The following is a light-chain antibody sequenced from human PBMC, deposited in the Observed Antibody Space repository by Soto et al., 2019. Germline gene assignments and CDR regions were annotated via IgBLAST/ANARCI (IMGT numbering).Light chain of an antibody. J-gene: IGKJ4*01. CDR3: QQYDNLPLT. Sequence: DIQMTQSPSSLSASVGDRVTITCQASRDISNYLNWYQQKPAKAPKLLIYDASNLETGVPSRFSGSGSGTDFTFTISSLLPEDIATYYCQQYDNLPLTFGGGTKVEIK. CDR1: RDISNY. V-gene: IGKV1-33*01. CDR2: DAS.